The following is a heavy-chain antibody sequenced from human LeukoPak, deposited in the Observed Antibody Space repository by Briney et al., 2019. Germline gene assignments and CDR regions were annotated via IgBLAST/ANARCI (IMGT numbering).Heavy chain of an antibody. CDR2: IYYSGST. CDR3: ARDIAGSPSDAFDI. Sequence: MPSETLSLTCTVSGGSISSYYWSWIRQPPGKGLEWIGYIYYSGSTNYNPSLKSRVTISVDTSKNQFSLKLSSVTAADTAVYYCARDIAGSPSDAFDIWGQGTMVTVSS. J-gene: IGHJ3*02. CDR1: GGSISSYY. D-gene: IGHD6-13*01. V-gene: IGHV4-59*01.